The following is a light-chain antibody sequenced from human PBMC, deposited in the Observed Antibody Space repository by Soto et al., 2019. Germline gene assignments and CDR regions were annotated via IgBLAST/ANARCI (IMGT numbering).Light chain of an antibody. CDR1: QSINTW. CDR2: DAS. V-gene: IGKV1-5*01. J-gene: IGKJ2*01. Sequence: DIQMTQSPSTLSASVGDRVTITCRASQSINTWLAWFQQKPGKALNLLIFDASSLESGVPSRFGGSGSGTEFTLTISSLQPNDFATCYCQQYNSYPVTFGQGTRLEIK. CDR3: QQYNSYPVT.